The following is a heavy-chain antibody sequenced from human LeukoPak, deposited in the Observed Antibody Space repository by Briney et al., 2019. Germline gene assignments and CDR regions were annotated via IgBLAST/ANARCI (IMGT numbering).Heavy chain of an antibody. J-gene: IGHJ4*02. Sequence: PGGSLRLSCAASGFTFSSYAMSWVRQAPGKGLEWVSAISGSGGSTYYADSVKGRFTISRDNSENTLYLQMNSLRAEDTAVYYCAKNKLRGWYGSYYFGYWGQGTLVTVSS. CDR2: ISGSGGST. CDR1: GFTFSSYA. V-gene: IGHV3-23*01. D-gene: IGHD6-19*01. CDR3: AKNKLRGWYGSYYFGY.